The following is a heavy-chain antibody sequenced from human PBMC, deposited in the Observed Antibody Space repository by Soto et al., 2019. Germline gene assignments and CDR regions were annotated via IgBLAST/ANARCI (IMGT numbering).Heavy chain of an antibody. CDR1: GGTFSSYA. Sequence: SVKVSCKASGGTFSSYAISWVRQAPGQGLEWMGGIIPIFGTANYAQKFQGRVTITADESTSTAYMELSSLRSEDTAVYYCARARQYSSSWYTKDYYYYYGMDVWGQGTTVTVSS. J-gene: IGHJ6*02. V-gene: IGHV1-69*13. D-gene: IGHD6-13*01. CDR3: ARARQYSSSWYTKDYYYYYGMDV. CDR2: IIPIFGTA.